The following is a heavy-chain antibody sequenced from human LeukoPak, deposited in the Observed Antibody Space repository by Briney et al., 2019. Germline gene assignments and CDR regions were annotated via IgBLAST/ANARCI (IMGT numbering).Heavy chain of an antibody. CDR2: ISSSSDHI. CDR1: GSTFSSYS. V-gene: IGHV3-21*04. D-gene: IGHD3-16*01. CDR3: ARWVITPYYGMDV. J-gene: IGHJ6*02. Sequence: GGSLRLSCAASGSTFSSYSMNWVRQAPGEGLEWVSSISSSSDHIYYADSVKGRFTISRDNARNSLYLQMNSLRGEDTALYYCARWVITPYYGMDVWGQGTTVTVSS.